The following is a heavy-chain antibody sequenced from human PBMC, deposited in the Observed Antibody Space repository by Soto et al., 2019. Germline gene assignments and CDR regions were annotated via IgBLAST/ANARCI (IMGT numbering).Heavy chain of an antibody. J-gene: IGHJ4*02. V-gene: IGHV1-18*01. CDR3: ARDLGGDYGSGSYRVSDY. Sequence: QVQLVQSGAEVKKPGASVKVSCKASGYTFTSYGISWVRQAPGQGLEWMGWISAYNGNTNYAQKLQGRVTMTTDTSTSTADMELRSLRSDDTAVYYCARDLGGDYGSGSYRVSDYWGQGTLVTVSS. D-gene: IGHD3-10*01. CDR1: GYTFTSYG. CDR2: ISAYNGNT.